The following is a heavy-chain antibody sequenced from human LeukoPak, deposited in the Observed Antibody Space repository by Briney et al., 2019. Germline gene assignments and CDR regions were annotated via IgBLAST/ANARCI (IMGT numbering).Heavy chain of an antibody. V-gene: IGHV3-30*18. CDR2: ISYDGSNK. Sequence: GGALRLSCAASGFTFSSYGMHWVGQAPGKGLEWVAVISYDGSNKYYADSVKGGFTISRDNSKNTLYLQMNSLRAEDTAVYYCAKDHCTNGVCQAFDYWGQGTLVTVSS. D-gene: IGHD2-8*01. CDR1: GFTFSSYG. J-gene: IGHJ4*02. CDR3: AKDHCTNGVCQAFDY.